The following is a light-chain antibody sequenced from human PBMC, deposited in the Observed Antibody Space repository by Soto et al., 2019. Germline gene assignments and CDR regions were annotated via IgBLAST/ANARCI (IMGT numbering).Light chain of an antibody. CDR2: GAS. Sequence: QGAGTISLTPGEVGTLACWASQSVSGSYLAWDEQKPGQAPRLLIYGASSRATGIPDRFSGSGSGTEFTLTISSLQSEDFALYYCQQYTNRPIPSGQGTRPAIK. J-gene: IGKJ5*01. V-gene: IGKV3-20*01. CDR3: QQYTNRPIP. CDR1: QSVSGSY.